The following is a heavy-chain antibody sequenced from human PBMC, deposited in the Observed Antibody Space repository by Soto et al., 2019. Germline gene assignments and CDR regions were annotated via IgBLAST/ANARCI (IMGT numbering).Heavy chain of an antibody. J-gene: IGHJ4*02. CDR3: AKDRGLVFSFYFDY. D-gene: IGHD6-19*01. CDR1: GFTFDDYA. V-gene: IGHV3-9*01. Sequence: EVQLVESGGGLVQPGRSLRLSCAASGFTFDDYAMHWVRQAPGKGLEWVSGISWNSGSIGYADSVKGRFTISRDNAKNSLYQQMNSLRAEDTALCYCAKDRGLVFSFYFDYWGQGTLVTVSS. CDR2: ISWNSGSI.